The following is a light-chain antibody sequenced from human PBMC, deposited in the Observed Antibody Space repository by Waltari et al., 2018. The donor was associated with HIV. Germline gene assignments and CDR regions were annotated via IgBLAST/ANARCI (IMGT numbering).Light chain of an antibody. CDR3: QHRSNWPPST. CDR1: QAVSNF. V-gene: IGKV3-11*01. CDR2: DAF. Sequence: DILLTQSPATLSLSPGERATLSCSASQAVSNFLAWYQQKPGQAPRLLIYDAFKRATDIPDRFSGSGSGADFTLTISSLEPEDFAVYYCQHRSNWPPSTFGQGTKLEIK. J-gene: IGKJ2*02.